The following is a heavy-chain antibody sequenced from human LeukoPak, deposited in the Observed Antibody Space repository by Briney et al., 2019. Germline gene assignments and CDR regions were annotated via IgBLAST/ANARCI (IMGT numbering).Heavy chain of an antibody. J-gene: IGHJ4*02. CDR1: GFTFSSYA. CDR3: ARDWNDILTGYYRTRPTSYYFDY. CDR2: IGGNGDGGTT. D-gene: IGHD3-9*01. Sequence: GGSLRLSCAASGFTFSSYAMGWVRQAPGRGLEWVSTIGGNGDGGTTYYADSVKGRFTISRDNSKNTLYLQMNSLRAEDTAIYYCARDWNDILTGYYRTRPTSYYFDYWGQGTLVTVSS. V-gene: IGHV3-23*01.